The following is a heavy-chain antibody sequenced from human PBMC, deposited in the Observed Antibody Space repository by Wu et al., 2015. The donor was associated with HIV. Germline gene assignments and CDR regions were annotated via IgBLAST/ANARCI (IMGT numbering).Heavy chain of an antibody. Sequence: QVQLVQSGAEVKKPGASVKVSCKASGYTLTDYYMHWVRQAPGQGLEWVGWINPNSGGTNYAQEFQGRVTMTRDTSISTVYMELSRLRYDDTAMYYCARVGTLLRGVSFLVYWGQGTLVTVSS. D-gene: IGHD3-10*01. CDR3: ARVGTLLRGVSFLVY. CDR1: GYTLTDYY. J-gene: IGHJ4*02. V-gene: IGHV1-2*02. CDR2: INPNSGGT.